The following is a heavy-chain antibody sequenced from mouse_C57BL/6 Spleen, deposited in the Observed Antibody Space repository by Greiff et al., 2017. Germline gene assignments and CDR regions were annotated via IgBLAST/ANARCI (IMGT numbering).Heavy chain of an antibody. J-gene: IGHJ4*01. CDR2: IYPVSGET. CDR1: GYTFTDHI. V-gene: IGHV1-11*01. Sequence: VQRVESGAELASPGASVTLSCKASGYTFTDHIMNWVKKRPGQGLEWIGRIYPVSGETNYNQKFMGKATFSVDRSSSTGYMVLNSLTSEDPAVYYCGRGEYYDPFYAMDYWGQGTSVTVSS. CDR3: GRGEYYDPFYAMDY. D-gene: IGHD2-4*01.